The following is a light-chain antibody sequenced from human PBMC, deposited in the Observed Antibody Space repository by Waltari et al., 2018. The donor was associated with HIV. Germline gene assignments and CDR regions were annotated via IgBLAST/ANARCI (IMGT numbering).Light chain of an antibody. V-gene: IGKV3-15*01. J-gene: IGKJ4*01. CDR2: GAS. Sequence: EIVVTQSPATLSVSPGERATLSCRASQTVASNFAWYQQKPGKAPRLLIYGASTRATGIPARFSGSGSGTEFSLTITSLQSEDAAVYYCQQYNDWPLTFGGGTKVEIK. CDR1: QTVASN. CDR3: QQYNDWPLT.